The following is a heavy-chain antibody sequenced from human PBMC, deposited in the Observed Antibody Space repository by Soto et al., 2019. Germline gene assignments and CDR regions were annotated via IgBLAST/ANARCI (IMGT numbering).Heavy chain of an antibody. Sequence: QVQLVESGGGLVKPGGSLRLSCAASGFTFSDYYMSWIRQAPGKGLEWVSYISSSSSYTNYADSVKGRFTISRDNAKNSLYLQINSLRAEDTAVYYCARDHYGPGWFDPWGQGTLVTVSS. D-gene: IGHD3-10*01. CDR2: ISSSSSYT. CDR1: GFTFSDYY. J-gene: IGHJ5*02. CDR3: ARDHYGPGWFDP. V-gene: IGHV3-11*05.